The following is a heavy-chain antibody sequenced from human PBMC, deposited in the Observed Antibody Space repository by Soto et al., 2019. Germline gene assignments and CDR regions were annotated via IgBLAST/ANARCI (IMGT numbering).Heavy chain of an antibody. V-gene: IGHV4-59*01. Sequence: QVQLQESGPGLVKPSETLSLTCTVSGGSISSYYWSWIRQPPGKGLEWIGYIYYSGSTNYNPSLKSRVTISVDTSKNQFSLNLSSVTAADTAVYYCARGTPINSSCWYRIGYWGQGTLVTVSS. CDR1: GGSISSYY. CDR3: ARGTPINSSCWYRIGY. J-gene: IGHJ4*02. CDR2: IYYSGST. D-gene: IGHD6-19*01.